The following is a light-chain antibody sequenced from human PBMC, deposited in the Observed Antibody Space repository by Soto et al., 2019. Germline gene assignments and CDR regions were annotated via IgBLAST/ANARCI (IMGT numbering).Light chain of an antibody. CDR1: QAISSNY. J-gene: IGKJ1*01. V-gene: IGKV3-20*01. CDR2: GIS. CDR3: EQYCSSPRT. Sequence: EIVLTQSPGTLSLSPGDRATLSCRASQAISSNYFAWYQQKPGQAPRLLIYGISTRATSIPDRFSGSVSGTDFTLTISRLEPEDFAVYYCEQYCSSPRTFGRGTKVEIK.